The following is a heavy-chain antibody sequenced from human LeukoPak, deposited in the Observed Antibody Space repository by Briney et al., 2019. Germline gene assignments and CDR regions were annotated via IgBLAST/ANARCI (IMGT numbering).Heavy chain of an antibody. CDR3: AIPDPHYYDSSGYYKRGYWYFDL. V-gene: IGHV1-46*01. J-gene: IGHJ2*01. Sequence: ASVKVSCKASGDTFTSYYMHWVRQAPGQRLEWMGIINPSGGSTSYAQKFQGRVTMTRDTSTSTVYMELSSLRSEDTAVYYCAIPDPHYYDSSGYYKRGYWYFDLWGRGTLVTVSS. D-gene: IGHD3-22*01. CDR1: GDTFTSYY. CDR2: INPSGGST.